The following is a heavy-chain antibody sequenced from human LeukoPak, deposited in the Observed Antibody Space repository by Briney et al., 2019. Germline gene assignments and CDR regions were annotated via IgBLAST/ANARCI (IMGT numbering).Heavy chain of an antibody. CDR2: IDYSGST. J-gene: IGHJ5*02. V-gene: IGHV4-59*01. D-gene: IGHD2-15*01. CDR1: RGSMSHYY. CDR3: ARGALGYGSGGNCYGNWFDP. Sequence: SETLSLTCTVSRGSMSHYYWSWIRQTPGKGLEWIGYIDYSGSTNYNPSLKSRLTRSLDTSKNQFSLKLTSVTPADAAVYYCARGALGYGSGGNCYGNWFDPWGQGTLVTVSS.